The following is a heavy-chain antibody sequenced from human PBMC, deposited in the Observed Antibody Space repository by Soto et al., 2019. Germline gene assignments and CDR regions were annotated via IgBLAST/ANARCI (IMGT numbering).Heavy chain of an antibody. J-gene: IGHJ5*02. CDR3: AKDSGTQYDFWSGYYSGWFDP. V-gene: IGHV3-23*01. CDR1: GFTFSSYA. CDR2: ISGSGGST. D-gene: IGHD3-3*01. Sequence: EVQLLESGGGLVQPGGSLRLSCAASGFTFSSYAMSWVRQAPGKGLEWGSAISGSGGSTYYADSVKGRFTISRDNSKNTLYLQMNSLRAEDTAVYYCAKDSGTQYDFWSGYYSGWFDPWGQGTLVTVSS.